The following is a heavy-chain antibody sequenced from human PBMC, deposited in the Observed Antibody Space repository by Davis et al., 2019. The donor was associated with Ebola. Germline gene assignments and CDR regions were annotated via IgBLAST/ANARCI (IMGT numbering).Heavy chain of an antibody. CDR3: AKRGDGHTFDS. Sequence: PGGSLRLSCAASGFTFSSSAMSWGRQAPGKGLEWVSSIGGSGGSIYYADSVKGRFTISRDNSKNTLYLQMNSLRAEDTAVYYCAKRGDGHTFDSWGPGTPVTVSS. CDR2: IGGSGGSI. D-gene: IGHD5-24*01. J-gene: IGHJ4*02. V-gene: IGHV3-23*01. CDR1: GFTFSSSA.